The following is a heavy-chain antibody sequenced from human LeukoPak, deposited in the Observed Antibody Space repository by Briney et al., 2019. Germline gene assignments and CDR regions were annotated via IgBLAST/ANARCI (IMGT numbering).Heavy chain of an antibody. Sequence: SETLSLTCTVSGGSISSYYWSWIRQPARKGLAWIGRIYTSGSTNYNPSLKSRVTMSVDTSKNQFSLKLSSVPAAETAVYYCARARGGYNTPWGPGTLVTVSS. CDR2: IYTSGST. CDR1: GGSISSYY. J-gene: IGHJ5*02. V-gene: IGHV4-4*07. D-gene: IGHD5-24*01. CDR3: ARARGGYNTP.